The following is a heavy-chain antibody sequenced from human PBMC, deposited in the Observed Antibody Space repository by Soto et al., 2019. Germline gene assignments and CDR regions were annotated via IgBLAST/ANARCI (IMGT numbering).Heavy chain of an antibody. D-gene: IGHD2-2*01. CDR3: AKDQYQLLPYSYYYGMDV. CDR2: ISGSGGST. Sequence: GGSLRLSCAASGFTFSSYAMSWVRQAPGKGLEWVSAISGSGGSTYYADSVKGRFTISRDNSKNTLYLQMNSLRAEDTAVYYCAKDQYQLLPYSYYYGMDVWGQGTTVTVSS. J-gene: IGHJ6*02. CDR1: GFTFSSYA. V-gene: IGHV3-23*01.